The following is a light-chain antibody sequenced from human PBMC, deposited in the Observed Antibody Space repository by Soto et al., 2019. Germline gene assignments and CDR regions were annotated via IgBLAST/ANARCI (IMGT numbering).Light chain of an antibody. Sequence: EIVLTQSPATLSLSLGERATLSCRASQSVSSYLAWYQQKPGQAPRLLIYDASNRATGIPARFSGSGSGTDFTLTISSLEPEDFAVYYCQQRSNWPRGFGQGTKVEIK. CDR1: QSVSSY. CDR2: DAS. J-gene: IGKJ1*01. V-gene: IGKV3-11*01. CDR3: QQRSNWPRG.